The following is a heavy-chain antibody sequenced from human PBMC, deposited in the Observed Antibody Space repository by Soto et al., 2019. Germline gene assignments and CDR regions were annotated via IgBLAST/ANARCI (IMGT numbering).Heavy chain of an antibody. CDR1: GFSLSTSGVG. Sequence: QITLKESGPTLVKPTQTLTLTCTFSGFSLSTSGVGVGWIRQPPGKALEWLALVYWDEDKRYSPSLKSRLTITKDTSKNQVVLTMTNMDPVDTATYYCTRRTGWFDYWGQGTLVTVSS. J-gene: IGHJ4*02. CDR2: VYWDEDK. D-gene: IGHD2-15*01. V-gene: IGHV2-5*02. CDR3: TRRTGWFDY.